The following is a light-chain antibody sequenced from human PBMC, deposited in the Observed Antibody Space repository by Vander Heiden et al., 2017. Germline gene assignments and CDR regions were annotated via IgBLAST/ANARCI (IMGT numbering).Light chain of an antibody. CDR3: QVWDTRSDHVV. CDR1: DIGTKG. V-gene: IGLV3-21*02. CDR2: DDS. Sequence: SYVLTQPPSVSVAPGQTARINCGGNDIGTKGVHWYQKRPGQAPVLVVDDDSDRPSGIPERFSGSTSANTATLTISGVEAGDEADYFCQVWDTRSDHVVFGGGTKLTVL. J-gene: IGLJ2*01.